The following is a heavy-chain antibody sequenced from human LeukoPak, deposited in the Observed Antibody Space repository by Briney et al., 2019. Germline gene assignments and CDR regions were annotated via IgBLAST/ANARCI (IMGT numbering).Heavy chain of an antibody. CDR3: ARSGGVYYYYYMDV. CDR2: INHSGST. Sequence: PSETLSLTCAVYGGSFSGYYWSWIRQPPGKGLELIGEINHSGSTNYNPSLKSRVTISVDTSKNQFSLKLSSVTAADTAVYYCARSGGVYYYYYMDVWGKGTTVTVSS. CDR1: GGSFSGYY. D-gene: IGHD3-10*01. V-gene: IGHV4-34*01. J-gene: IGHJ6*03.